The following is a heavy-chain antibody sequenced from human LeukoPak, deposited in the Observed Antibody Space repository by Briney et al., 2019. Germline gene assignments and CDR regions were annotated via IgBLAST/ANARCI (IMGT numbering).Heavy chain of an antibody. CDR3: TTYGSGRKFDY. J-gene: IGHJ4*02. CDR2: IESKTDGGTT. CDR1: GFSFSDAW. Sequence: GGSLRLSCAASGFSFSDAWMSWVRQIPGKGLEWVGRIESKTDGGTTDYAAPVKGRFAISRDDSTNTLYLQMNSLKSEDTAVYYCTTYGSGRKFDYWGQGILVTVSS. V-gene: IGHV3-15*04. D-gene: IGHD3-10*01.